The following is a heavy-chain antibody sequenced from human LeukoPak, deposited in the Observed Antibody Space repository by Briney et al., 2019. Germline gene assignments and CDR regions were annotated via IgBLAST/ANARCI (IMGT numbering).Heavy chain of an antibody. J-gene: IGHJ4*02. Sequence: SETLSLTCAVYGGSFSGYYWSWIRQPPGKGLEWIGEINHSGSANYNPSLKSRVTISVDTSKNQFSLKLRSVTAADTAVYYCARLWFGELVTDSWGQGTLVTVSS. V-gene: IGHV4-34*01. CDR2: INHSGSA. D-gene: IGHD3-10*01. CDR1: GGSFSGYY. CDR3: ARLWFGELVTDS.